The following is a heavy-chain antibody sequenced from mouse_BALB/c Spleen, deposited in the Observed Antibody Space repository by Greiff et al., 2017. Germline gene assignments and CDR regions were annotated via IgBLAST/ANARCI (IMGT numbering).Heavy chain of an antibody. CDR2: ISSGGSYT. CDR3: ARPYGNSYYFDY. J-gene: IGHJ2*01. Sequence: EVKLVESGGDLVKPGGSLKLSCAASGFTFSSYGMSWVRQTPDKRLEWVATISSGGSYTYYPDSVKGRFTISRDNAKNTLYLQMSSLKSEDTAMYYCARPYGNSYYFDYWGQGTTLTVSS. CDR1: GFTFSSYG. D-gene: IGHD2-1*01. V-gene: IGHV5-6*01.